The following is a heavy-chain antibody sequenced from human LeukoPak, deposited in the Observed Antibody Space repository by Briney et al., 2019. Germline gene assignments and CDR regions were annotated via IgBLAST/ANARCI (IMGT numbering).Heavy chain of an antibody. CDR3: AHTQGGGYSSGWGFDY. V-gene: IGHV2-5*01. D-gene: IGHD6-19*01. Sequence: SGPTLVNPTQTLTLTCTFSGFSLSTSGVGVGWIRQPPGKALEWLALIYWNDDKRYSPSLKSRLTITKDTSKNQVVLTMTNMDPVDTATYYCAHTQGGGYSSGWGFDYWGQGTLVTVSS. CDR2: IYWNDDK. J-gene: IGHJ4*02. CDR1: GFSLSTSGVG.